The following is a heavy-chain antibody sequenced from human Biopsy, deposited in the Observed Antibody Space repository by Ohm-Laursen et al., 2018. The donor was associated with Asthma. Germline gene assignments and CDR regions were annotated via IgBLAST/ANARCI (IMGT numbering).Heavy chain of an antibody. Sequence: SLRLSCAASGFTFSSYSMNWVRQAPGKGLEWVSSISSSSSYIYYADSVKGRFTISRDYSKNTLYLQMHSLRAEDTAVYYCARGDSSGWSQYYFDYWGQGTLVTVSS. CDR1: GFTFSSYS. J-gene: IGHJ4*02. CDR2: ISSSSSYI. CDR3: ARGDSSGWSQYYFDY. D-gene: IGHD6-19*01. V-gene: IGHV3-21*04.